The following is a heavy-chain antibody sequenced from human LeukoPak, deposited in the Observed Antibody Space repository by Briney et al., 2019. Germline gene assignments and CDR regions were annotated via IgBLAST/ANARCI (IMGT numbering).Heavy chain of an antibody. CDR3: ARIVATIGTPFYFDY. J-gene: IGHJ4*02. Sequence: PSETLSLTCAVSGGSISSGGYSWSWIRQPPGKGLEWIGYIYHSGSTYYNPSLKGRVTISVDRSKSQFSLKLSSVTAADTAVYYCARIVATIGTPFYFDYWGQGTLVTVSS. D-gene: IGHD5-12*01. CDR2: IYHSGST. CDR1: GGSISSGGYS. V-gene: IGHV4-30-2*01.